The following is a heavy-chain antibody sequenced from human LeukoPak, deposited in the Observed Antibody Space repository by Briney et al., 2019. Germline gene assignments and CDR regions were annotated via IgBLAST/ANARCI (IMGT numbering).Heavy chain of an antibody. CDR1: AXTFSSYW. Sequence: PGGSLRLSWAASAXTFSSYWMSWVRQAPGKGLQWVANINQDGSEKYYVDSVKGRFTISRDNAKNSLYLQMKSLRTEDTAVYYCARYGALDYWGQGTLVTVSS. CDR3: ARYGALDY. V-gene: IGHV3-7*04. J-gene: IGHJ4*02. CDR2: INQDGSEK. D-gene: IGHD4-17*01.